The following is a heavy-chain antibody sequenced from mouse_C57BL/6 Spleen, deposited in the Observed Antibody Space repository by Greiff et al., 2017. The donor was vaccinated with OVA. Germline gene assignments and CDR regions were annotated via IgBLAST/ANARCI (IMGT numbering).Heavy chain of an antibody. J-gene: IGHJ2*01. Sequence: VQLQQSGAELVKPGASVKLSCTASGFNIKDYYMHRVKQRTEQGLEWIGRIDPEDGETKYAPKLQGKATITADTSSITAYLQLSSLTSEDTAVYYCAIPYYGSSYDYFYYCGQGTTLTVSS. CDR1: GFNIKDYY. V-gene: IGHV14-2*01. D-gene: IGHD1-1*01. CDR3: AIPYYGSSYDYFYY. CDR2: IDPEDGET.